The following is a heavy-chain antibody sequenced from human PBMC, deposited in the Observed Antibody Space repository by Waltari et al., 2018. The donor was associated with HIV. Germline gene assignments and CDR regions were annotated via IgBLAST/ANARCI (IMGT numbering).Heavy chain of an antibody. D-gene: IGHD3-22*01. CDR1: GYTFINFD. CDR3: ARNSSGKGNRYFYYGLDI. J-gene: IGHJ6*02. Sequence: QVHLVQSGPEVKRPGASVKISCKAYGYTFINFDVNWVRQAAGQGPEWLGWMNPNSGNTAAPYKFEDRFTRTRDVSTDTAYMEMSGLTPEDTATYYCARNSSGKGNRYFYYGLDIWGQGTPVTV. V-gene: IGHV1-8*02. CDR2: MNPNSGNT.